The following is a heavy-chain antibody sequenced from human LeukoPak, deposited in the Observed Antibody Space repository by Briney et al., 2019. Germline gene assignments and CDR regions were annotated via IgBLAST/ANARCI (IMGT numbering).Heavy chain of an antibody. CDR1: GFTFSSYG. J-gene: IGHJ6*03. CDR3: AKEGPTDYYDSSALALGYYYYYMDV. Sequence: PGGSLRLSCAASGFTFSSYGMHWVRQAPGKGLEWVAVISYDGSNKYYADSVKGRFTISRDNSKNTLYLQMNSLRAEDTAVYYCAKEGPTDYYDSSALALGYYYYYMDVWGKGTTVTVSS. V-gene: IGHV3-30*18. D-gene: IGHD3-22*01. CDR2: ISYDGSNK.